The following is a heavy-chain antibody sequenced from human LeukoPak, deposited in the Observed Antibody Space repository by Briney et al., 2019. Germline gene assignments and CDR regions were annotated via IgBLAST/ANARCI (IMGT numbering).Heavy chain of an antibody. D-gene: IGHD1-26*01. CDR1: GYTFTSYA. V-gene: IGHV7-4-1*02. CDR3: AREGPVVGATQAPYYYYYGMDV. J-gene: IGHJ6*02. Sequence: ASVKVSCKASGYTFTSYAMNWVRQAPGQGLEWMGGINTNTGNPTYAQGFTGRFVFSLDTSVSTAYLQISSLKAEDTAVYYCAREGPVVGATQAPYYYYYGMDVWGQGTTVTVSS. CDR2: INTNTGNP.